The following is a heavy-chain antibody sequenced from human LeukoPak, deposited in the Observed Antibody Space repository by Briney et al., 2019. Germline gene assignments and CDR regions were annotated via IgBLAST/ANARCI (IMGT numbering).Heavy chain of an antibody. V-gene: IGHV3-53*01. CDR1: GFTVSSNY. J-gene: IGHJ4*02. CDR3: ARGTARAFDY. CDR2: IYSGGGT. D-gene: IGHD5-18*01. Sequence: GGSLRLSCAASGFTVSSNYMSWVRQARGKWLEWVSVIYSGGGTYYADSVKDRFTISRDTSKNTLYLQTNSLRAEDTAVYYCARGTARAFDYWGQGTLVTVSS.